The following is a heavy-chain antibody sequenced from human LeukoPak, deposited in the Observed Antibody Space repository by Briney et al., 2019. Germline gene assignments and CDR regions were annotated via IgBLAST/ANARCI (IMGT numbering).Heavy chain of an antibody. D-gene: IGHD2-21*01. CDR1: GFTFNIYS. Sequence: GGSLRLSCAASGFTFNIYSMNWVRQAPGKGLEWISYITSNLATIRYADSVRGRFTISRDNAGKSLFLHMNSLRDDETAVYYCARSVEGHFDYWGQGTLVTVSS. J-gene: IGHJ4*02. CDR3: ARSVEGHFDY. V-gene: IGHV3-48*02. CDR2: ITSNLATI.